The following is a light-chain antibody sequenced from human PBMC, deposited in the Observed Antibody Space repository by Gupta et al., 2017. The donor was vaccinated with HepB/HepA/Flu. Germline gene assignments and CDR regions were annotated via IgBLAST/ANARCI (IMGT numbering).Light chain of an antibody. CDR1: QAVNSW. J-gene: IGKJ5*01. CDR3: QQANSFPRLT. Sequence: DIQLTQSPSAVSASIGDSVTITCRASQAVNSWLAWYQKKPGKAPRLLIYGASTLQNGVPSRFSGNGSGTDFILTISNLQPEDFAIYFCQQANSFPRLTFGHGTRRDIK. CDR2: GAS. V-gene: IGKV1-12*01.